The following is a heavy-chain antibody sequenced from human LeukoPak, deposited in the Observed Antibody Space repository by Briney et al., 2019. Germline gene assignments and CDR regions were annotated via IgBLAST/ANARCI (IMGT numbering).Heavy chain of an antibody. D-gene: IGHD3-22*01. CDR2: IYHSGST. V-gene: IGHV4-38-2*01. CDR1: GYSISSGYY. J-gene: IGHJ4*02. CDR3: ARADYYDSSAIDY. Sequence: SVTLSLTCAVSGYSISSGYYWGWIRPPPGKGLEWIGSIYHSGSTYYNPSLKSRVAISVDTSKNQFSLKLSSVAAADTAVYYCARADYYDSSAIDYWGQGTLVTVSS.